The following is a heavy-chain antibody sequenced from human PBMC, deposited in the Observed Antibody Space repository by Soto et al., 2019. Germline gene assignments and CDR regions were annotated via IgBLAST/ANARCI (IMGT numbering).Heavy chain of an antibody. CDR3: ARGDSTDCSNGVCSFFYYYGIDV. V-gene: IGHV1-2*04. CDR1: GYSFTDYH. D-gene: IGHD2-8*01. Sequence: ASVKVSCKASGYSFTDYHIHWVRQAPGQGLEWLGRINPKSGGTSTAQKFQGWVTMTTDTSISTASMELTRLTSDDTAIYYCARGDSTDCSNGVCSFFYYYGIDVWGQGTPVTVS. J-gene: IGHJ6*02. CDR2: INPKSGGT.